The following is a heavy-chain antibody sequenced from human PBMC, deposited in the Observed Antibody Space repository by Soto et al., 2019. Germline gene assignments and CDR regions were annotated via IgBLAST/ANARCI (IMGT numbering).Heavy chain of an antibody. Sequence: SETLSLTCTVSGGSVTSESYYWSWIRQPPGKGLEWIGYIYYSGSTNYNPSLKGRVTISVDTSKNQFSLNLSSVTAADTAVYYCARGLAGDYYYYYGMDVWGQGTTVTVSS. V-gene: IGHV4-61*01. D-gene: IGHD6-19*01. J-gene: IGHJ6*02. CDR1: GGSVTSESYY. CDR3: ARGLAGDYYYYYGMDV. CDR2: IYYSGST.